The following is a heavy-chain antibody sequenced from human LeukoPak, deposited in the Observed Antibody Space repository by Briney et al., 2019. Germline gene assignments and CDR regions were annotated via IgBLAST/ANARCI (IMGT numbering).Heavy chain of an antibody. CDR3: AKDAAVALDY. J-gene: IGHJ4*02. CDR2: ISFSGRTT. CDR1: GFSFSDFR. D-gene: IGHD6-19*01. V-gene: IGHV3-48*01. Sequence: GGSVRRSCAASGFSFSDFRMNWVRQAPGKGLEWLSYISFSGRTTNYADSVKGRFTISRDNARNSLFLQMTSLRAEDTAVYYCAKDAAVALDYWGQGTLVTVSS.